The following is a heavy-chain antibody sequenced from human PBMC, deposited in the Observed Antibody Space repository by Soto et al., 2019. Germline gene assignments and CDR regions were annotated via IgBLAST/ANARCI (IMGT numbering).Heavy chain of an antibody. CDR3: AKDGIGDSSSDWFDP. CDR1: GFTFSSYA. Sequence: PGGSLRLSCAASGFTFSSYAMSWVRQAPGKGLEWVSAISGSGGSTYYADSVKGRFTISRDNSKNTLYLQMNSLRAEDTAVYYCAKDGIGDSSSDWFDPWGQGTLVTVSS. V-gene: IGHV3-23*01. CDR2: ISGSGGST. J-gene: IGHJ5*02. D-gene: IGHD3-16*01.